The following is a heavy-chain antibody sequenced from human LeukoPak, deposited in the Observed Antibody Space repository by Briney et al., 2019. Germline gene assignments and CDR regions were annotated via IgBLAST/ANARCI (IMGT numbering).Heavy chain of an antibody. CDR3: ARDSGDGDYEPLDY. J-gene: IGHJ4*02. V-gene: IGHV3-53*01. CDR2: LYRDGTT. Sequence: PGGSLRLSCAASGFSVSSTYMNWFRQPPGKGLEWISTLYRDGTTYYADYVKGRFIISRDNSKNTLYLQMNSLRAEDTAIYYCARDSGDGDYEPLDYWGQGTLVTVSS. CDR1: GFSVSSTY. D-gene: IGHD4-17*01.